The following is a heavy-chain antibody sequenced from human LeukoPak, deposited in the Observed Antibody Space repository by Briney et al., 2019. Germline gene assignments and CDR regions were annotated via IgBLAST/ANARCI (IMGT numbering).Heavy chain of an antibody. V-gene: IGHV4-59*11. CDR2: IYYSGST. D-gene: IGHD6-19*01. CDR3: ASYSSGWSHYFDY. J-gene: IGHJ4*02. CDR1: GGSISGHY. Sequence: SETLSLTCTVSGGSISGHYWSWIRQPPGKGLGWIGYIYYSGSTNYNPSLKSRVTISVDTSKNQFSLKLSSVTAADTAVYYCASYSSGWSHYFDYWGQGTLVTVSS.